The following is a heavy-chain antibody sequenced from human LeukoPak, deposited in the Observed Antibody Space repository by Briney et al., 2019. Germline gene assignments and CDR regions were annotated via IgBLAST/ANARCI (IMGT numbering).Heavy chain of an antibody. Sequence: ASVKVSCKASGYTFTGYYIQWVRQAPGQGLEWMGMISPNSGGTTYAQRFHGRFTVTRDTSTSSVYMELSSLTSEDTAVYYCAREEHGGLYDYWGQGTLVTVSS. CDR3: AREEHGGLYDY. D-gene: IGHD4-23*01. CDR1: GYTFTGYY. CDR2: ISPNSGGT. V-gene: IGHV1-46*01. J-gene: IGHJ4*02.